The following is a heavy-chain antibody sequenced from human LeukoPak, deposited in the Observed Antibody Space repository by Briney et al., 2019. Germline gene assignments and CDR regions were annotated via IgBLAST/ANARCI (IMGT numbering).Heavy chain of an antibody. Sequence: AASVKVSCKASGYTLTTYGTSWVRQAPGQGLEWMGWISAYNGNTNCGQKFQGRVTMTTDTPTSTAYMELRSLRSDDMAVYYCAREYYYDSSGYYKHFDYWGQGTLVTVSS. J-gene: IGHJ4*02. CDR2: ISAYNGNT. V-gene: IGHV1-18*03. CDR1: GYTLTTYG. CDR3: AREYYYDSSGYYKHFDY. D-gene: IGHD3-22*01.